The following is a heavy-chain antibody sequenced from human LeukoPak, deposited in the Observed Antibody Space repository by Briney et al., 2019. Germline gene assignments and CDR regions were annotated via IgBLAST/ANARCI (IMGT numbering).Heavy chain of an antibody. CDR1: GGSISSYY. D-gene: IGHD6-13*01. CDR3: ARDTSSWYARPYFDY. Sequence: SETLSLTCTVSGGSISSYYWSWIRQPAGKGPEWIGRIYSSGNPNYNPSLESRVTMSIDTSKNQFSLNLRSVTAADTAVYYCARDTSSWYARPYFDYWGQGTLVTVSS. V-gene: IGHV4-4*07. J-gene: IGHJ4*02. CDR2: IYSSGNP.